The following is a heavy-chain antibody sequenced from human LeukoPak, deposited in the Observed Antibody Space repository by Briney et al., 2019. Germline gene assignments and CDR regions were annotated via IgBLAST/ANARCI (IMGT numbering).Heavy chain of an antibody. D-gene: IGHD6-13*01. CDR1: GYTFTSYG. V-gene: IGHV1-18*01. CDR3: ARVPGIAAAGSYYYYYYMDV. Sequence: ASVKVSCKASGYTFTSYGISWVRQAPGQGLEWMGWISAYNGNTNYAQKPQGRVTMTTDTSTSTAYMELRSLRSDDTAVYYCARVPGIAAAGSYYYYYYMDVWGKGTTVTVSS. J-gene: IGHJ6*03. CDR2: ISAYNGNT.